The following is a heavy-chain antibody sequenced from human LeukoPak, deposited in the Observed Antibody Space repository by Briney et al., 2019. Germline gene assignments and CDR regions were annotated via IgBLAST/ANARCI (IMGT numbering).Heavy chain of an antibody. CDR3: ARVPTKYSGYDYIPFDY. V-gene: IGHV1-8*02. CDR2: MNPNSANT. D-gene: IGHD5-12*01. J-gene: IGHJ4*02. CDR1: GYTFTGYY. Sequence: ASVKVSCKASGYTFTGYYMHWVRQAPGQGLEWMGWMNPNSANTGYAQKFQGRVTMTRNTSISTAYMELSSLRSEDTAVYYCARVPTKYSGYDYIPFDYWGQGTLVTVSS.